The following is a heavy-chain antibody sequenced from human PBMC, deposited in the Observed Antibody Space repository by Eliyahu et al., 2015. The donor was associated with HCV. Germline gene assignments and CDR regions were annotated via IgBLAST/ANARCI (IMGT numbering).Heavy chain of an antibody. CDR3: ARVKVEFDAFDI. J-gene: IGHJ3*02. D-gene: IGHD3-10*01. CDR2: IYYSGST. CDR1: GGSISSYY. Sequence: QVQLQESGPGLVKPSETLSLTCTVXGGSISSYYWSWIRXPPGKGLEWIGYIYYSGSTNYNPXLKSRVTISVDTSKNQFSLKLSSVTAADTAVYYCARVKVEFDAFDIWGQGTMVTVSS. V-gene: IGHV4-59*01.